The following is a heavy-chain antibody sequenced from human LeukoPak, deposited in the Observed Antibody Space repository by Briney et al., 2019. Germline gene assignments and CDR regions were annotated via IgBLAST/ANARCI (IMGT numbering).Heavy chain of an antibody. CDR3: ARLTREDGVDV. J-gene: IGHJ6*02. CDR2: MFYNGNT. Sequence: SSETLSLTCNVSGGSINGYYWTWIRQPPGKGLEWTGYMFYNGNTNYSPSLKSRVTISLDTSKSQISMRLTSVTAADTGVYHCARLTREDGVDVWGQGTTVTVSS. V-gene: IGHV4-59*01. CDR1: GGSINGYY.